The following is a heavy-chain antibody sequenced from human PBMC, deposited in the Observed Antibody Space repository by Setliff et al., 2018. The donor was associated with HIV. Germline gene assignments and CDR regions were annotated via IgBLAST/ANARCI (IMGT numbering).Heavy chain of an antibody. J-gene: IGHJ6*02. CDR3: ARSGYSSSWYLDYYYYYGMDV. Sequence: GASVKVSCKASGYTFTGYYMHWVRPAPGQGLEWMGWINPNSGGTNYAQKFQGRVTMTRDTSISTAYMELSRLRSDDTAVYYCARSGYSSSWYLDYYYYYGMDVWGQGTTVTVSS. CDR2: INPNSGGT. CDR1: GYTFTGYY. D-gene: IGHD6-13*01. V-gene: IGHV1-2*02.